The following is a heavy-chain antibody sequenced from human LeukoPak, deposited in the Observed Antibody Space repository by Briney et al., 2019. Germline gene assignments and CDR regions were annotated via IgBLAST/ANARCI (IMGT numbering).Heavy chain of an antibody. CDR3: ARDLVTVTKGFDI. Sequence: PSETLSLTCAVSDDSLSSHYWTWIRQPPGKGLEWIGYISYIGSTNYNPSLKSRVTISIDTSRYQFSLRLSSVTAADTAVYYCARDLVTVTKGFDIWGQGTMVSVSS. CDR2: ISYIGST. J-gene: IGHJ3*02. CDR1: DDSLSSHY. V-gene: IGHV4-59*11. D-gene: IGHD4-17*01.